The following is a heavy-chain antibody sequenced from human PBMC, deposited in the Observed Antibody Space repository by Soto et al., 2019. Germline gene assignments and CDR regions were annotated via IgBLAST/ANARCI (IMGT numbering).Heavy chain of an antibody. CDR3: ARAAIVVVPPLYYYYGMDV. CDR2: IIPIFGTA. J-gene: IGHJ6*02. Sequence: VASVKVSCKASGGTFSSYAISWVRQAPGQGLEWMGGIIPIFGTANYAQKFQGRVTITADESTSTAYMELSSLRSEDTAVYYCARAAIVVVPPLYYYYGMDVWGQGTTVTVSS. D-gene: IGHD2-2*01. CDR1: GGTFSSYA. V-gene: IGHV1-69*13.